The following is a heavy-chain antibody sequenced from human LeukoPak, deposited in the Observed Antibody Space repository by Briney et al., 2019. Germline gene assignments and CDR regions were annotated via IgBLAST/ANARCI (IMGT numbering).Heavy chain of an antibody. CDR3: ARDRYFDWFFDY. D-gene: IGHD3-9*01. J-gene: IGHJ4*02. CDR1: GFTFSSYA. V-gene: IGHV3-30-3*01. Sequence: GRSLRLSCAASGFTFSSYAMHWVRQAPGKGLEWVAVISYDGSNKYYADSVKGRFTISRDNSKNTLYLQMNSLRAEDTAVYYCARDRYFDWFFDYWGQGTLVTVSS. CDR2: ISYDGSNK.